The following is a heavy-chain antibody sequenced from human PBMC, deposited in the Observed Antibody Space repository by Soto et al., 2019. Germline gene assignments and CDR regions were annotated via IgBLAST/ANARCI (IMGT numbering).Heavy chain of an antibody. Sequence: QVQLVESGGGVVQPGRSLRLSCAASGFTFSSYAMHWVRQAPGKGLEWVAVISYDGSNKYYADSVKGRFTISRDNSKNTLYLQMNSLRAEDTAVYYCARGGRWEQRDYFDYWGQGTLVTVSS. CDR1: GFTFSSYA. D-gene: IGHD1-26*01. J-gene: IGHJ4*02. CDR3: ARGGRWEQRDYFDY. CDR2: ISYDGSNK. V-gene: IGHV3-30-3*01.